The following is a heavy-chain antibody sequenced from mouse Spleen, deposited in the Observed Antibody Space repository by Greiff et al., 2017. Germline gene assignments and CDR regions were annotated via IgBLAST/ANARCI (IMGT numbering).Heavy chain of an antibody. V-gene: IGHV5-9-3*01. Sequence: EVQLVESGGGLVKPGGSLKLSCAASGFTFSSYAMSWVRQTPEKRLEWVATISSGGSYTYYPDSVKGRFTISRDNAKNTLYLQMSSLRSEDTAMYYCARPGTLSYWYFDVWGAGTTVTVSS. J-gene: IGHJ1*01. CDR3: ARPGTLSYWYFDV. CDR1: GFTFSSYA. CDR2: ISSGGSYT. D-gene: IGHD4-1*01.